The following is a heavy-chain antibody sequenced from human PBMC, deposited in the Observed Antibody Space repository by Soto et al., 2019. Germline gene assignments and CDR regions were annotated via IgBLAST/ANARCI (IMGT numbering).Heavy chain of an antibody. V-gene: IGHV3-23*01. CDR1: GFTFSSYA. Sequence: EVQLLESGGGLVQPGGSLRLSCAASGFTFSSYAMSWFRQAPGRGLEWVSAISGSGGSTYYADSVKGRFTISRDNSKNTLYLQMNSLRPQDTAVYYCAKAPYGVTFPFDYWGQGTLVTVSS. D-gene: IGHD4-4*01. CDR2: ISGSGGST. CDR3: AKAPYGVTFPFDY. J-gene: IGHJ4*02.